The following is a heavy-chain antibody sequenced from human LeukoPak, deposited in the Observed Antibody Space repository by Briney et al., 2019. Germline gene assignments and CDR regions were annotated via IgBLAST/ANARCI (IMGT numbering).Heavy chain of an antibody. CDR3: ATNRVAPYYYMDV. CDR1: GGSISSYY. Sequence: SETLSLTCTVSGGSISSYYWSWIRQPAGKGLEWIGRIYTSGSTNYNPSLKSRVTMSVDTSKNQFSLKLSSVAAADTAVYYCATNRVAPYYYMDVWGKGTTVTVSS. V-gene: IGHV4-4*07. CDR2: IYTSGST. D-gene: IGHD7-27*01. J-gene: IGHJ6*03.